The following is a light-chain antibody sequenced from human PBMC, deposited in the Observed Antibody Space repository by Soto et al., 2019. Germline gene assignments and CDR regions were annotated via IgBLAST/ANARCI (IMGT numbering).Light chain of an antibody. CDR3: QQYNNWPPVT. CDR1: QSVRSN. Sequence: EIALTQSPDTMSVSPGERATLSGLASQSVRSNLAWYQQKPGQAPRLLIYGASTRATGIPARFSGSGSGTEFTLTISSLQSEDFAVYYCQQYNNWPPVTFGQGTKVDI. V-gene: IGKV3-15*01. CDR2: GAS. J-gene: IGKJ1*01.